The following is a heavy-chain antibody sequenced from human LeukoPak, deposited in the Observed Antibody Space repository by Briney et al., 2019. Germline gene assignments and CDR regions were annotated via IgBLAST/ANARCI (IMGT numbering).Heavy chain of an antibody. CDR3: ARGIAAAGHHFDY. J-gene: IGHJ4*02. Sequence: SGTLSLTCTVSGGSISSGDYYWSWIRQPPGKGLEWIGYIYYSGSTYYNPSLKSRVTISVDTSKNQFSLKLSSVTAADTAVYYCARGIAAAGHHFDYWGQGTLVTVSS. CDR1: GGSISSGDYY. D-gene: IGHD6-13*01. V-gene: IGHV4-30-4*08. CDR2: IYYSGST.